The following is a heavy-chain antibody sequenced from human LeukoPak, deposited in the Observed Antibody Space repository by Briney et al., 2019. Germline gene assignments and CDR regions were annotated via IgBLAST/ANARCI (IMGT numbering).Heavy chain of an antibody. CDR2: ITSSSSTI. CDR1: GFTFSTYS. D-gene: IGHD3-10*01. J-gene: IGHJ4*02. CDR3: AKDTNLYYGSGTYSDY. Sequence: GGSLRLSCAASGFTFSTYSMNWVRQAPGKGLEWVSYITSSSSTIYYADSVRGRFTISRDNAKNSLYLQMNSLGDEDTAVYYCAKDTNLYYGSGTYSDYWGQGTLVTVSS. V-gene: IGHV3-48*02.